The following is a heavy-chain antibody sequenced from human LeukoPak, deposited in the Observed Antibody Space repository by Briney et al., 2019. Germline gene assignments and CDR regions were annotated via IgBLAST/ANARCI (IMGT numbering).Heavy chain of an antibody. CDR1: RGSITSSSYY. V-gene: IGHV4-61*01. J-gene: IGHJ4*02. D-gene: IGHD5-24*01. CDR3: ARDVAMATMFFDY. Sequence: SETLSLTCTVSRGSITSSSYYWSWIRQPPGKGLEWIGYIYFSGSTNHNPSLKSRVTISVATSKNQFSLKLSSVTAADTAVYYCARDVAMATMFFDYWGQGTLVTVSS. CDR2: IYFSGST.